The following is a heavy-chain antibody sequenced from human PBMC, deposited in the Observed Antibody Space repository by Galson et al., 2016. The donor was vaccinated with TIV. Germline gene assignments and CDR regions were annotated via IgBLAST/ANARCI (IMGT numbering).Heavy chain of an antibody. Sequence: SVKVSCKASGNTFNTYTFHWVRQAPGQGLVWLGRITPAFGTTDVAQKFQGRVAITADKSTTTIYMDLSSLKSDDTGFYYCARGGQLVRYFAYWGQGSLGTVSS. CDR2: ITPAFGTT. J-gene: IGHJ4*02. CDR3: ARGGQLVRYFAY. CDR1: GNTFNTYT. D-gene: IGHD6-6*01. V-gene: IGHV1-69*08.